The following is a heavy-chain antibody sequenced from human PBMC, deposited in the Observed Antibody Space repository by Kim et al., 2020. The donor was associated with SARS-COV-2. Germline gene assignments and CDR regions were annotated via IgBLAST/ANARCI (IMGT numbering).Heavy chain of an antibody. V-gene: IGHV4-31*03. D-gene: IGHD6-19*01. CDR1: GRSISSGGYY. J-gene: IGHJ4*02. CDR2: IYYSGST. Sequence: SETLSLTCTVSGRSISSGGYYWSWIRQHPGKGLEWIGYIYYSGSTYYNPSLKSRVTISVDTSKNQFSLKLSSVTAADTAVYYCARGPYSSGWFIWGQGTLVTVSS. CDR3: ARGPYSSGWFI.